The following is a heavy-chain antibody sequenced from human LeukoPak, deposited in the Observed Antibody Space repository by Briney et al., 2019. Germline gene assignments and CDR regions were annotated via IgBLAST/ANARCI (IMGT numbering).Heavy chain of an antibody. Sequence: PSETLSLTCTVSGGSISSYYWSWIRQPPGKGLEWIGYIYYSGSTNYNPSLKSRVTISVDTSKNQFSLKLSSVTAADTAVYYCARNPTVARGWFDPWGQGTLVTVSS. D-gene: IGHD6-19*01. CDR2: IYYSGST. V-gene: IGHV4-59*01. J-gene: IGHJ5*02. CDR3: ARNPTVARGWFDP. CDR1: GGSISSYY.